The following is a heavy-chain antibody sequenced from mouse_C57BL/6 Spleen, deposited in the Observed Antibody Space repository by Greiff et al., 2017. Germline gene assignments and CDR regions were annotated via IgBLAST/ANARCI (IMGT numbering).Heavy chain of an antibody. J-gene: IGHJ3*01. V-gene: IGHV1-63*01. CDR1: GYTFTNYW. D-gene: IGHD1-1*01. CDR3: ARGDYGSSPWFAD. Sequence: QVQLQQSGAELVRPGTSVKMSCKASGYTFTNYWIGWAKQRPGHGLEWIGDIYPGGGYTNYNEKFKGKATLTADKSSSTAYMQFSSLTSEDSAIYYCARGDYGSSPWFADWGQGTLVTVSA. CDR2: IYPGGGYT.